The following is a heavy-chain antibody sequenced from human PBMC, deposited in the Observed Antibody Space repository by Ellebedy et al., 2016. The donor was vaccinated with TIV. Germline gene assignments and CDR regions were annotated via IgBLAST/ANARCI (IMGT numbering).Heavy chain of an antibody. J-gene: IGHJ4*01. V-gene: IGHV4-59*05. Sequence: GSLRLSCTVSGGSISSYYWSWIRQPAGKGLEWIGSVYHSGNTYYNASLKSRVTISVDTSKNQFSLKLSSVTAADTAVYYCARQGDFYASGNFPYFDSWGHGTVVTVS. CDR1: GGSISSYY. CDR2: VYHSGNT. CDR3: ARQGDFYASGNFPYFDS. D-gene: IGHD2/OR15-2a*01.